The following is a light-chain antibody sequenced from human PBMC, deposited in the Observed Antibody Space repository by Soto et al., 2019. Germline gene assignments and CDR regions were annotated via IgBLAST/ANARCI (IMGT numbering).Light chain of an antibody. CDR2: DAS. V-gene: IGKV3D-15*01. CDR1: QSVSIY. Sequence: ETVLTQSPATLSLSPGERATLSCRASQSVSIYLAWYQQKPGQAPRLLIYDASKRAPGIPARFSGSGSGTEFTLTISSLQSEDFAVYYCQQYNNWPPWTFGQGTKVDIK. J-gene: IGKJ1*01. CDR3: QQYNNWPPWT.